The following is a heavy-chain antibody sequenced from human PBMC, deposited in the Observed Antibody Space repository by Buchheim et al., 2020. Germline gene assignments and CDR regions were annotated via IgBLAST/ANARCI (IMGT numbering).Heavy chain of an antibody. CDR3: ARAIVVVPAAIPYFDY. CDR1: GGSISSGGYS. CDR2: IYHSGST. D-gene: IGHD2-2*01. Sequence: QLQLQESGSGLVKPSQTLPLTCAVPGGSISSGGYSWSWIRQPPGKGLEWIGYIYHSGSTYYNPSLKSRVTISVDRSKNQFSLKLSSVTAADTAVYYCARAIVVVPAAIPYFDYWGQGTL. V-gene: IGHV4-30-2*01. J-gene: IGHJ4*02.